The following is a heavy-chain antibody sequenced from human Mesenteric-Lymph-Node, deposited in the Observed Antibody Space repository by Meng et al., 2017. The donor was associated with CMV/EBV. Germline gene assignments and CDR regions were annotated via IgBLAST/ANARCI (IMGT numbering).Heavy chain of an antibody. CDR3: AKWGYCSSTSCPYYSYYYGMDV. CDR1: GFTFSSYG. J-gene: IGHJ6*02. Sequence: GGSLRLSCAASGFTFSSYGMHWVRQAPGKGLEWVAVIWYDGSNKYYADSVKGRFTISRDNSKHTLYLQMNSLRAEDTAVYYCAKWGYCSSTSCPYYSYYYGMDVWGQGTTVTVSS. V-gene: IGHV3-33*06. D-gene: IGHD2-2*01. CDR2: IWYDGSNK.